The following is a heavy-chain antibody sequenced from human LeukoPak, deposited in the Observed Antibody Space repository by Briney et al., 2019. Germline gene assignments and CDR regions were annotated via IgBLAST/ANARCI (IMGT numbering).Heavy chain of an antibody. CDR2: IYSSGST. CDR1: GGSISSGTYY. D-gene: IGHD4-17*01. Sequence: SQTLSLTCTVSGGSISSGTYYWTWIRQPAGKGLEWIGRIYSSGSTSYNPSLGSRVTISIDTSKNHFSLKLSSVSAADTAVYYCARGPLYGDYDTWWDHWYFDLWGRGTLVTVSS. V-gene: IGHV4-61*02. CDR3: ARGPLYGDYDTWWDHWYFDL. J-gene: IGHJ2*01.